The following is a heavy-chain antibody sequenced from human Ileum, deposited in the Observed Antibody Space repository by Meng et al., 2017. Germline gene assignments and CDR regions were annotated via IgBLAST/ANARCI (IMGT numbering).Heavy chain of an antibody. Sequence: QIPLKESGPTLVKPTQTLPFTCTFSGFSLSTSGVGVGWIRQPAGKALEWLALIYWNDDKRYSPSLKSRLTITKDTSKNQVVLTMTNMDPVDTATYYCAHRRGRYGSGSYYKYNWFDPWGQGTLVTVSS. V-gene: IGHV2-5*01. J-gene: IGHJ5*02. CDR2: IYWNDDK. CDR3: AHRRGRYGSGSYYKYNWFDP. D-gene: IGHD3-10*01. CDR1: GFSLSTSGVG.